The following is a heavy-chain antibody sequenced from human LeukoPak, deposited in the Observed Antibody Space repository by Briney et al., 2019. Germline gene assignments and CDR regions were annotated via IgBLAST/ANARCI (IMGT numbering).Heavy chain of an antibody. V-gene: IGHV3-23*01. Sequence: GGSLRLSCAASGFPFSSFAMVWVRQAPGKGLEWVSALSGPATRAIYADSVRGRLTISRDNFKNTLYLQMKRLRAEDSAVYYCAKCRGGGGEYWHFDLWGRGILVSVSS. CDR3: AKCRGGGGEYWHFDL. D-gene: IGHD2-15*01. CDR1: GFPFSSFA. J-gene: IGHJ2*01. CDR2: LSGPATRA.